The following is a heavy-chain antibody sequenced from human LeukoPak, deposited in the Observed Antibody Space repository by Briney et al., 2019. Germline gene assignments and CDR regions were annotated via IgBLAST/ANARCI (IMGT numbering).Heavy chain of an antibody. CDR3: AKDGYDILTGYHDAFDI. Sequence: GGSLRLSCAASGFTFSSYGMHWVRQAPGKGXXXXXXXXXDGSNKYYADSVKGRFTISRDNSKNTLYLQMNSLRAEDTAVYYCAKDGYDILTGYHDAFDIWGQGTMVTVSS. CDR2: XXXDGSNK. J-gene: IGHJ3*02. V-gene: IGHV3-30*02. D-gene: IGHD3-9*01. CDR1: GFTFSSYG.